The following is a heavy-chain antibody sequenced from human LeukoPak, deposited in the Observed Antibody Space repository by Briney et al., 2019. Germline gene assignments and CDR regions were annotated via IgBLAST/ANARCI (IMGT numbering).Heavy chain of an antibody. J-gene: IGHJ4*02. CDR1: GGSISSYY. CDR2: IYYSGST. CDR3: VRHTTSGWYQVVY. V-gene: IGHV4-59*01. D-gene: IGHD6-19*01. Sequence: SETLSLTCTVSGGSISSYYWSWIRQPPGKGLEWIGYIYYSGSTDHNPSLKSRVTISVDASKNRFSLKLTSVTAADTAVYYCVRHTTSGWYQVVYWGQGTLVTVSS.